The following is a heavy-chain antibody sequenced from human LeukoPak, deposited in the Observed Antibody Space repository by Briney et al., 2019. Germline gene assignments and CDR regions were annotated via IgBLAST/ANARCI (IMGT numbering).Heavy chain of an antibody. J-gene: IGHJ3*02. CDR1: GGSFSGCY. V-gene: IGHV4-34*01. D-gene: IGHD6-19*01. CDR2: INHSGST. Sequence: PSETLSLTCAVYGGSFSGCYWSWIRQPPGKGLEWIGEINHSGSTNYNPSLKSRVTISVDTSKNQFSLKLSSVTAADTAVYYCARGIAVAGTFAFDIWGQGTMVTVSS. CDR3: ARGIAVAGTFAFDI.